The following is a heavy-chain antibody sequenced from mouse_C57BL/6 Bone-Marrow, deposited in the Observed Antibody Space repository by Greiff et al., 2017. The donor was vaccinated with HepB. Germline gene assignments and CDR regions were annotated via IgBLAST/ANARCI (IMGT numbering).Heavy chain of an antibody. D-gene: IGHD1-2*01. Sequence: VQLQQSGTELVKPGASVKLSCKASGYTFTSYWMHWVKQRPGQGLEWIGNINPSNGGTNYNEKFKSKATLTVDKSSSTAYMQLSSLTSEDSAVYYCARKDYYGGGYFDVWGTGTTVTVSS. CDR1: GYTFTSYW. CDR2: INPSNGGT. CDR3: ARKDYYGGGYFDV. V-gene: IGHV1-53*01. J-gene: IGHJ1*03.